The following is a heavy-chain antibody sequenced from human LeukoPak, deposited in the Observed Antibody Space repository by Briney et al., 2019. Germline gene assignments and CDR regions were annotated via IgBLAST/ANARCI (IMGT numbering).Heavy chain of an antibody. D-gene: IGHD2-2*01. CDR2: IQAKAYGGAT. CDR1: GFTFGDYA. Sequence: GGSLRLSCSTYGFTFGDYAMSWVRQAPGKGLEWVGFIQAKAYGGATKYAASVNGRFSISRDDSQSIANLQMNDLKTEDTAVYYCTRAPHPRCSSSGCYLDYWGQGTLVTVSS. J-gene: IGHJ4*02. V-gene: IGHV3-49*04. CDR3: TRAPHPRCSSSGCYLDY.